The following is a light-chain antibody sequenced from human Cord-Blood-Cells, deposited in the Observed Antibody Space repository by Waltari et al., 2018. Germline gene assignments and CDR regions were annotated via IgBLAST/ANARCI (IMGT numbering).Light chain of an antibody. CDR3: SSYTSSSTLYV. J-gene: IGLJ1*01. CDR2: DVS. CDR1: SSDVGRYNY. Sequence: QSALTQPASVSGSPGQSIPISCTGTSSDVGRYNYVSWYQQHPGKAHKLMIYDVSNRPSGVSNRFSGSKSGNTASLTISVLQAEDEADYYCSSYTSSSTLYVFGTGTKVTVL. V-gene: IGLV2-14*03.